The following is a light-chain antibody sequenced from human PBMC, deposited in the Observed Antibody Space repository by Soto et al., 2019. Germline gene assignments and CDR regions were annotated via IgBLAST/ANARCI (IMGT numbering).Light chain of an antibody. CDR3: MQGTHWPPYT. V-gene: IGKV2-30*02. J-gene: IGKJ2*01. CDR2: KVS. Sequence: DVVMTQSPLSLPVTLGQPASISCRSSQSLVHSDGNTYLNWFQQRPGQSPRRLIYKVSKRDSGVPDRFSRSGAGTDFTLKISRVEAEDVGVYFCMQGTHWPPYTFGQGTKLEIK. CDR1: QSLVHSDGNTY.